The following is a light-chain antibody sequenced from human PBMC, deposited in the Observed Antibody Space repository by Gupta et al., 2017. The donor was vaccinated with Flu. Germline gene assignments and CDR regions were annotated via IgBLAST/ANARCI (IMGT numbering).Light chain of an antibody. J-gene: IGLJ2*01. CDR1: SSDVGSYNL. CDR3: SSYAGSSTHVV. Sequence: QSALTQTASVSGSPGPSITISRTGTSSDVGSYNLVSWYQQHPGKAPKLMIYEGSKRPSGVSNRFSGSKSGTTASLTISGLQAEDEADYYCSSYAGSSTHVVFGGGTKLTVL. CDR2: EGS. V-gene: IGLV2-23*01.